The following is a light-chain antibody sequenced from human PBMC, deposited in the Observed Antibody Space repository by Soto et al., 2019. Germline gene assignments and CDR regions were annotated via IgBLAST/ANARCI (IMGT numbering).Light chain of an antibody. CDR3: SSYTSSSTYV. J-gene: IGLJ1*01. Sequence: SVLTQPASVSGSPGQSITISCTGTSSDVGGYNYVSWYQQHPGKAPKLMIYDVSNRPSGVSNRFSGSKSGNTASLTISGLQAEDEAYYYCSSYTSSSTYVFGTGTKVTVL. V-gene: IGLV2-14*01. CDR1: SSDVGGYNY. CDR2: DVS.